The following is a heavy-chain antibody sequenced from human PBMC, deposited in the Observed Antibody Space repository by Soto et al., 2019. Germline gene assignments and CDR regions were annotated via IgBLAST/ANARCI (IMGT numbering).Heavy chain of an antibody. V-gene: IGHV1-69*08. D-gene: IGHD3-16*01. CDR2: IIPILGET. J-gene: IGHJ6*02. CDR3: ARGLGGRMDD. Sequence: QVQLVQSGAEVKKPGSSVRVYCKASGTIFSSYTISWVRQAPGQGLEWMGRIIPILGETNSAQKFQDRVTLTADKSTNTAYMELNSLRLEDTAVYYCARGLGGRMDDWGQGTTVTVSS. CDR1: GTIFSSYT.